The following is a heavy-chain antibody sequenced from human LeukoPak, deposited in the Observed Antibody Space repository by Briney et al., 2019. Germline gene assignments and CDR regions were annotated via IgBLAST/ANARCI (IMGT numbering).Heavy chain of an antibody. Sequence: SETLSLTCTVSGDSISSYYWSWIRQPPGKGLEWIGCIYYSGNTNYDPSLKSRVTISIDTSKNQFSLKLSSVTAADTAVYYCARDYAFDIWGQGTMVTVSS. CDR2: IYYSGNT. CDR1: GDSISSYY. CDR3: ARDYAFDI. J-gene: IGHJ3*02. V-gene: IGHV4-59*01.